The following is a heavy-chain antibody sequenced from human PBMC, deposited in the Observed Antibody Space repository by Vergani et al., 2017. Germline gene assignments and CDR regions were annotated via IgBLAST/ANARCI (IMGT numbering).Heavy chain of an antibody. CDR1: GFIFSSYW. Sequence: EVQLVESGGGLVQPGGSLRLSCAASGFIFSSYWMHWVRQAPGKGLEWVAAIKEDGSEKQYVDSVKGRFTISRDNAKKSLYLQMSSLRGEDTAVYYCARGNSLGSYWGQGTLVTVSS. CDR3: ARGNSLGSY. J-gene: IGHJ4*02. CDR2: IKEDGSEK. D-gene: IGHD1-7*01. V-gene: IGHV3-7*01.